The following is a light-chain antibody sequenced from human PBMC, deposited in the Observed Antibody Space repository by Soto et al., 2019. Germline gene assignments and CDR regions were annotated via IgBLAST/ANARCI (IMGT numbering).Light chain of an antibody. Sequence: QSVPTQPASVSGSPGQSITISCTGTSSDVGAYKFVSWYQHHPGKAPKLMIYDVSNRPSGVSNRFSGSKSGNTASLTISGIQAEDEADYYCSSYTTSSTYVFGTMTKVTVL. CDR1: SSDVGAYKF. CDR3: SSYTTSSTYV. V-gene: IGLV2-14*03. CDR2: DVS. J-gene: IGLJ1*01.